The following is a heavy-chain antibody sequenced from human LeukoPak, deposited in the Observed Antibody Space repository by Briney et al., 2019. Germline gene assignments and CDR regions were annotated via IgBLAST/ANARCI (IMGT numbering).Heavy chain of an antibody. Sequence: GGSLRLSCAASGFTFSSYAMSWVRQAPGKGLEWVSAISGSGGSTYYADSVKGRFTISRDNSKNTLYLQMNSLRAEDTAVYYCAKGSPHDYGDLKENYFDYWGQGTLVTVSS. CDR2: ISGSGGST. V-gene: IGHV3-23*01. D-gene: IGHD4-17*01. CDR1: GFTFSSYA. CDR3: AKGSPHDYGDLKENYFDY. J-gene: IGHJ4*02.